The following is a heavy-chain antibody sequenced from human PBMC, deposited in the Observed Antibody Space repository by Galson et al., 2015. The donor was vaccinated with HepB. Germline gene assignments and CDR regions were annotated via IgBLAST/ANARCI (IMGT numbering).Heavy chain of an antibody. J-gene: IGHJ1*01. CDR2: ISYDGSNK. D-gene: IGHD6-19*01. V-gene: IGHV3-30*04. CDR1: GFTFSSYA. Sequence: SLRLSCAASGFTFSSYAMHWVRQAPGKGLEWVAVISYDGSNKYYADSVKGRFTISRDNSKNTLYLQMNSLRAEDTAVYYCARSEAYSSGWSLQAEYFQHWGQGTLVTVSS. CDR3: ARSEAYSSGWSLQAEYFQH.